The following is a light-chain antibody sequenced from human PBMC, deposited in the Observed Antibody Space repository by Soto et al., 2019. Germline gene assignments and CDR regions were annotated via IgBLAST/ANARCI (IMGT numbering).Light chain of an antibody. J-gene: IGKJ4*01. V-gene: IGKV3-20*01. Sequence: EIVLTQSPGTLSLSPGERATLSCRASQSVSSSYLAWHQQKPCEAPRLLIYDASSMATGIPDRFTGSGSGTQLTLTVCRLEPEDCAEYYCQQYGSSSFTFVGGTQVEIK. CDR2: DAS. CDR3: QQYGSSSFT. CDR1: QSVSSSY.